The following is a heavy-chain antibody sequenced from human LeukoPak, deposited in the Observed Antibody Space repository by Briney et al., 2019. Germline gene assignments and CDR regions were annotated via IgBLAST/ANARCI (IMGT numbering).Heavy chain of an antibody. J-gene: IGHJ4*02. CDR3: ARHAYYYDSSGYFLPNPFDY. CDR2: ISYSGST. D-gene: IGHD3-22*01. Sequence: PSETLSLTCTVSGGSISSRSYYWGWIRQPPGKGLEWIGSISYSGSTYYNPSLKSRVTISVDTYKNQFSQKLSSVTAADTAVYYCARHAYYYDSSGYFLPNPFDYWGQGTLVTVSS. CDR1: GGSISSRSYY. V-gene: IGHV4-39*01.